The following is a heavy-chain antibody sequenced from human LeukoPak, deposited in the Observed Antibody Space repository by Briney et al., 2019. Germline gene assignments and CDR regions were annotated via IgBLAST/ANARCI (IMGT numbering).Heavy chain of an antibody. J-gene: IGHJ4*02. CDR1: GFTFSSCD. CDR2: ISYDGSNK. D-gene: IGHD1-1*01. V-gene: IGHV3-30*03. Sequence: PGGSLRLSGAASGFTFSSCDMHWVRQAPGKGRGWVAVISYDGSNKNYVDPVKGRFTISRDNSKTTLYLQMNSLRAEDTPVYYCAAERRRKELDYWGQGTLVTVSS. CDR3: AAERRRKELDY.